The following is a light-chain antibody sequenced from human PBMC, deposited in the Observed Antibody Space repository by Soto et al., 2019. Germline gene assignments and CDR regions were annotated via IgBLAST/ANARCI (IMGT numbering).Light chain of an antibody. J-gene: IGKJ1*01. CDR1: QSISTR. V-gene: IGKV1-5*01. CDR3: QQYNSYST. CDR2: DAS. Sequence: DIQMTQSPSTLSASVGDRVTITCRASQSISTRLAWYQQKPGKAPKLLIYDASSLESGVPSRFSGSASGTEFTLTISXLQPDDFATYYCQQYNSYSTFGQGTKVDIK.